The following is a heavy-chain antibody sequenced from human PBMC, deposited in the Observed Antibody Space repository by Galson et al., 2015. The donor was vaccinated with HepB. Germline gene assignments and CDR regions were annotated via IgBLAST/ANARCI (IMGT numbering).Heavy chain of an antibody. D-gene: IGHD3-10*01. CDR3: ARGGSGI. J-gene: IGHJ4*02. V-gene: IGHV1-69*13. Sequence: SVKVSCKASGGSFTSYPINWVRQAPGQGLEWMGGIIPLFGTVNYAQRFQGRLTVTADESTRTAYVELNSLRSEDTAVYFCARGGSGIWGQGTLVTVSS. CDR2: IIPLFGTV. CDR1: GGSFTSYP.